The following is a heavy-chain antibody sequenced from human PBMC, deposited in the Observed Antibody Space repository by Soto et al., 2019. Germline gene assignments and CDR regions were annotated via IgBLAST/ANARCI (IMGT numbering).Heavy chain of an antibody. D-gene: IGHD3-10*01. V-gene: IGHV4-59*01. CDR2: IYYSGST. Sequence: SETLSLTCTVSGGSISSYYWSWIRQPPGKGLEWIGDIYYSGSTNYKPSLKSRVTISVDTSKNKFSLKLSSVTAADTAVYYCARMVRGVIITVPYNCFDYWGQGTLVTVSS. CDR1: GGSISSYY. CDR3: ARMVRGVIITVPYNCFDY. J-gene: IGHJ4*02.